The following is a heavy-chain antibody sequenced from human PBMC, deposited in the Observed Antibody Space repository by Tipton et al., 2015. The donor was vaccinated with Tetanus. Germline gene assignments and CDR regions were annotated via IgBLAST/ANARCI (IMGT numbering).Heavy chain of an antibody. CDR1: GFTFSDYY. CDR3: AKDPASRGWFGP. Sequence: SLRLSCAASGFTFSDYYMSWIRQAPGKGLEWFSGISVRGSHTYYADPVKGRCSISRDNSKNTVYLQMTSLRDEHTAVYYCAKDPASRGWFGPWGQGTLVIVSS. J-gene: IGHJ5*02. V-gene: IGHV3-23*01. CDR2: ISVRGSHT.